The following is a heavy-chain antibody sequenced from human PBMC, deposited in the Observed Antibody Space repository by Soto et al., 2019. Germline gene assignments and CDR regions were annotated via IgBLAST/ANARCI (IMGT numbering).Heavy chain of an antibody. D-gene: IGHD3-10*01. Sequence: GGSLRLSCAASGFTFSDYYMSWIRQAPGKGLEWVSYISSSSSYTNYADSVKGRFTISRDNATNSLYLQMNSLRAEDTAVYYCARWVRGDPYYFDYWGQGTLVTVSS. CDR2: ISSSSSYT. CDR3: ARWVRGDPYYFDY. V-gene: IGHV3-11*06. CDR1: GFTFSDYY. J-gene: IGHJ4*02.